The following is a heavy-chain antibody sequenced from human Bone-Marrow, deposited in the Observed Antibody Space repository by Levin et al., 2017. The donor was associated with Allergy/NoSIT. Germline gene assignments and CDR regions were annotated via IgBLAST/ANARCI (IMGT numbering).Heavy chain of an antibody. D-gene: IGHD2-2*01. CDR3: ARDRSPYCSSMSCYPHWFDH. CDR1: GFTFNNYA. J-gene: IGHJ5*02. CDR2: ISYDGSNQ. Sequence: SCAASGFTFNNYAMHWVRQAPGKGLEWVAFISYDGSNQYYADSVKGRFTISRDNSKNTLYLQMTSLRPEDTTVYYCARDRSPYCSSMSCYPHWFDHWGQGILVTVSS. V-gene: IGHV3-30-3*01.